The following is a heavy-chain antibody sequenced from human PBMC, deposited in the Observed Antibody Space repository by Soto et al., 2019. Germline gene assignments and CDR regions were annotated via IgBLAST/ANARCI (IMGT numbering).Heavy chain of an antibody. CDR3: ARDLAKGGGSAGFDY. CDR1: GYTFTVYY. CDR2: IKPKSGGT. Sequence: QVQLVQSGAEVKKPGASVNVSCKASGYTFTVYYMHWVRQAPGQGLEWRGWIKPKSGGTMYPQKFRGRVTMTWDTSISTAYMALTRLRSDDTAVYYCARDLAKGGGSAGFDYWGQGTLVTVSS. V-gene: IGHV1-2*02. D-gene: IGHD1-26*01. J-gene: IGHJ4*02.